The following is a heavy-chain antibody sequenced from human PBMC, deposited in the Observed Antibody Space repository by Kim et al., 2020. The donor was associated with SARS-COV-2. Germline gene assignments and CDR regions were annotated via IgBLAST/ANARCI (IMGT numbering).Heavy chain of an antibody. CDR3: AMAETTTMV. J-gene: IGHJ6*03. CDR1: GFPFNKYA. D-gene: IGHD1-1*01. CDR2: ISPRGGST. Sequence: GGSLRLSCAASGFPFNKYALNWVRQSPGKGLEWVSGISPRGGSTSYPDSVKGRFIISRDNSRNTLYLQMTSLRAEDTASSFCAMAETTTMVLGKGAMFTV. V-gene: IGHV3-23*01.